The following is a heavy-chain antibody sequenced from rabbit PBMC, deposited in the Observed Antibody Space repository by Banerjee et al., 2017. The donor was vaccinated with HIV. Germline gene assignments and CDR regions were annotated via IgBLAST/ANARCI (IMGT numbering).Heavy chain of an antibody. Sequence: QQQLEESGGGLVKPGGTLTLTCKASGIDFSSYYRMCWVRQAPGRGLELIACIYTTSGSTWYASWVNGRFTISRSTSLNTVDLQMTSLTAADTATYFCARGTGYDGFALWGQGTLVTVS. V-gene: IGHV1S43*01. CDR3: ARGTGYDGFAL. D-gene: IGHD1-1*01. CDR2: IYTTSGST. J-gene: IGHJ4*01. CDR1: GIDFSSYYR.